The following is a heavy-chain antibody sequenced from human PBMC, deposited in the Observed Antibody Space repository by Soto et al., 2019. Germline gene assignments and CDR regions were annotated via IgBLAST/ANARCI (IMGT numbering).Heavy chain of an antibody. CDR2: IYYSGST. Sequence: PSETLSLTCTVSGGSISSYYWSWIRQPPGKGLEWIGYIYYSGSTNYNPSLKSRVTISVDTSKNQFSLKLSSVTAADTAVYYCARHAGPYYYDLPLDYWGQGTLVTVSS. CDR3: ARHAGPYYYDLPLDY. D-gene: IGHD3-22*01. V-gene: IGHV4-59*08. CDR1: GGSISSYY. J-gene: IGHJ4*02.